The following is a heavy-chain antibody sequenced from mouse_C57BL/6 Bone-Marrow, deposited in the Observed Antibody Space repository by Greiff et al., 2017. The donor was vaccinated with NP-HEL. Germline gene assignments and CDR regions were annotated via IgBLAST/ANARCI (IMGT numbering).Heavy chain of an antibody. D-gene: IGHD1-1*01. V-gene: IGHV1-69*01. CDR2: IDPSDSYT. J-gene: IGHJ1*03. Sequence: QVQLQQPGAELVMPGASVKLSCKASGYTFTSYWMHWVKQRPGQGLEWIGEIDPSDSYTNSNQKFKGKSTLTVDKSSSTAYMQLSSLTSEDSAVYYCARVYGSRGWYFDVWGTGTTVTVSS. CDR1: GYTFTSYW. CDR3: ARVYGSRGWYFDV.